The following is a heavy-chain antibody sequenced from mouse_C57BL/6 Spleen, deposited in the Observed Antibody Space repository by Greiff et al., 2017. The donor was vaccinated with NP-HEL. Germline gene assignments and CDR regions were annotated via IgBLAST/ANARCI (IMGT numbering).Heavy chain of an antibody. CDR2: INPSSGYT. CDR3: AREGTWAMDY. J-gene: IGHJ4*01. Sequence: VHLVESGAELARPGASVKMSCKASGYTFTSYTMHWVKQRPGQGLEWIGYINPSSGYTKYNQKFKDKATLTADKSSSTAYMQLSSLTSEDSAVYYCAREGTWAMDYWGQGTSVTVSS. D-gene: IGHD3-3*01. CDR1: GYTFTSYT. V-gene: IGHV1-4*01.